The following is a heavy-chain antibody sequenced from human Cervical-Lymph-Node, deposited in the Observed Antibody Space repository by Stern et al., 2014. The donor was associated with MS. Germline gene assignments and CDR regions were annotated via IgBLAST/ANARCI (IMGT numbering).Heavy chain of an antibody. D-gene: IGHD2-8*01. V-gene: IGHV3-30*03. CDR3: ARDYEDTSMLFDH. J-gene: IGHJ4*02. Sequence: VQLVGSGGAVVQPGRSLRLSCAASGFTFSSYGMHWVRQAPGKGLEWVTVISYDGNHKYYAASVKGRFTISRDNSKNTLHLQMNSVTPDDTAIYYCARDYEDTSMLFDHWGQGTLVTVSS. CDR2: ISYDGNHK. CDR1: GFTFSSYG.